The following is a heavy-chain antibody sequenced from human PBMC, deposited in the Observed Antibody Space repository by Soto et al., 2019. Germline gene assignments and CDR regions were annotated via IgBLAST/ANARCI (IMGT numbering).Heavy chain of an antibody. CDR2: IYYSWST. Sequence: QVQLQESGPGLVKPSQTLSLTCTVSGGSISSGGYYWSWIRQQTGQGLEWIGYIYYSWSTYYNPYLNRRVTTSLDTCKNELSPKLRYVTAADTAVHYCARDAPDAMVRGGWFYPWGQGTLVTVSS. D-gene: IGHD3-10*01. V-gene: IGHV4-31*03. J-gene: IGHJ5*02. CDR1: GGSISSGGYY. CDR3: ARDAPDAMVRGGWFYP.